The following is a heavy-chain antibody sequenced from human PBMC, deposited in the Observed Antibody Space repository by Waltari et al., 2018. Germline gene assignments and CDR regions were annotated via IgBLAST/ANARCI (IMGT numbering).Heavy chain of an antibody. CDR2: ITPIFGTA. Sequence: QVQLVQSGAEVKKPGSSVTVSCKASGGTFSSYAISWVRQAPGQALEGMGGITPIFGTANHPQKFQVRVTITADESTSTAYMELSSLRSEDTAVYYCATERITIFGVVGSWFDPWGQGTLLTVAS. J-gene: IGHJ5*02. V-gene: IGHV1-69*12. D-gene: IGHD3-3*01. CDR3: ATERITIFGVVGSWFDP. CDR1: GGTFSSYA.